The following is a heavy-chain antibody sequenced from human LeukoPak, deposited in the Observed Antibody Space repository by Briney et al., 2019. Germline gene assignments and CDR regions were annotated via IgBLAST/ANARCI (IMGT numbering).Heavy chain of an antibody. CDR1: GYSFTSYW. Sequence: GESLKISCKGSGYSFTSYWIGWVRQMPGKGLEWMGIIYPGDSDTRYSPSFQGQVTISADKSISTAYLQWSSLKASDTAMYYCARQGPIAAVPVGPFDYWGQGTLVTVSS. D-gene: IGHD6-13*01. CDR3: ARQGPIAAVPVGPFDY. V-gene: IGHV5-51*01. CDR2: IYPGDSDT. J-gene: IGHJ4*02.